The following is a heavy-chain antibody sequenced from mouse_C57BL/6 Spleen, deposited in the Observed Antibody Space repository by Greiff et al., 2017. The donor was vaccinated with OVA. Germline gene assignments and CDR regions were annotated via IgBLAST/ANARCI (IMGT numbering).Heavy chain of an antibody. CDR2: IWSGGST. CDR3: ARNPPSYYYGSSWYFDV. V-gene: IGHV2-2*01. Sequence: QVQLKESGPGLVQPSQSLSITCTVSGFSLTSYGVHWVRQSPGKGLEWLGVIWSGGSTDYNAAFISRLSISKDNSKSQVFFKMNSLQADDTAIYYCARNPPSYYYGSSWYFDVWGTGTTVTVSS. D-gene: IGHD1-1*01. J-gene: IGHJ1*03. CDR1: GFSLTSYG.